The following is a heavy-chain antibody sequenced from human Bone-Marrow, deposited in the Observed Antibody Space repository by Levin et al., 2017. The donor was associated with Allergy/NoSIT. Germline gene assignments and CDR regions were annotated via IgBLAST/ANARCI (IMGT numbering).Heavy chain of an antibody. V-gene: IGHV4-30-2*01. D-gene: IGHD3-16*01. CDR2: ISHSGTT. Sequence: PSETLSLTCAVSGGSISSGGYSWSWLRQPPGKGLEWIGYISHSGTTYYNPSLRIPVTISMDRSKNQFSLKLTSVTAADTAVYYCASSFGTPVSLFDPWGPGTLVTVSS. CDR1: GGSISSGGYS. CDR3: ASSFGTPVSLFDP. J-gene: IGHJ5*02.